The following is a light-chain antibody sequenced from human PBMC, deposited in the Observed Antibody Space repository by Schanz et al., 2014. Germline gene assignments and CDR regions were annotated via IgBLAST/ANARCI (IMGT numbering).Light chain of an antibody. CDR1: TSDVGGYNY. CDR3: SSYTISSTVV. J-gene: IGLJ2*01. V-gene: IGLV2-14*01. Sequence: QSALTQPASVSGSPGQSITISCTGTTSDVGGYNYVSWYQQHPGKAPKLMIYDASNRPSGVSNRFSGSKSGNTASLTISGLQAEDEADYYCSSYTISSTVVFGGGTKLT. CDR2: DAS.